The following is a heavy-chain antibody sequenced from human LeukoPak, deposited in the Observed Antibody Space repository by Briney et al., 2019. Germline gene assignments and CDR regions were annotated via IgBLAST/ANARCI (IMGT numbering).Heavy chain of an antibody. CDR3: ADCSSTSCYYYYYMDV. J-gene: IGHJ6*03. CDR2: IIPIFGTA. D-gene: IGHD2-2*01. V-gene: IGHV1-69*05. Sequence: SVKVSCKASGDTFSSYAISWVRQAPGQGLEWMGRIIPIFGTANYAQKFQGRVTITTDESTSTAYMELSSLRSEDTAVYYCADCSSTSCYYYYYMDVWSKGTTVTVSS. CDR1: GDTFSSYA.